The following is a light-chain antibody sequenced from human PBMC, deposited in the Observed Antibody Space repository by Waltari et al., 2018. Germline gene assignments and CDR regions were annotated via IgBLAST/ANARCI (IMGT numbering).Light chain of an antibody. V-gene: IGLV2-11*01. Sequence: QSALTQPRSVSGSPGQSVTTPCTGTRRDSGGYNYVSWYQQHPGKAPKLMIYDVSKRPSGVPDRFSGSKSGNTASLTISGLQAEDEADYYCCSYAGSYTVFGGGTKLTVL. CDR1: RRDSGGYNY. J-gene: IGLJ2*01. CDR2: DVS. CDR3: CSYAGSYTV.